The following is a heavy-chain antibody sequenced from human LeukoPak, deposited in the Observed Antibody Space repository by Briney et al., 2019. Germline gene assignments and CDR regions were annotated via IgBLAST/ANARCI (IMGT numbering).Heavy chain of an antibody. J-gene: IGHJ4*02. Sequence: PSETLSLTCTVSGGSISSGGYYWGWIRQHPGKGLEWIGYIYYSGSTYYNPSLKSRVTISVDTSKNQFSLKLSSVTAADTAVYYCARGRYDSSGYYFDYWGQGTLVTVSS. CDR1: GGSISSGGYY. CDR2: IYYSGST. D-gene: IGHD3-22*01. CDR3: ARGRYDSSGYYFDY. V-gene: IGHV4-31*03.